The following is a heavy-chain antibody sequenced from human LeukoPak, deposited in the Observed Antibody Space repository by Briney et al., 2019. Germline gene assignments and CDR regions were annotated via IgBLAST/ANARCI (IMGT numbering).Heavy chain of an antibody. Sequence: GGSLRLSCAASGFTFSDYYMSWIRQAPGKGLEWVSYISSSGSTIYYADSVKGRFTVSRDNSKNTLYLQMNSLTAEDTAVYYCASTMIVVVNTDYWGQGTLVTVSS. CDR1: GFTFSDYY. CDR2: ISSSGSTI. V-gene: IGHV3-11*04. CDR3: ASTMIVVVNTDY. J-gene: IGHJ4*02. D-gene: IGHD3-22*01.